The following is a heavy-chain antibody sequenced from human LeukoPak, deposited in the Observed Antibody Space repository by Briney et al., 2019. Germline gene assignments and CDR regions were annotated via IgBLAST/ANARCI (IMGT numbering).Heavy chain of an antibody. J-gene: IGHJ5*02. CDR1: GGSISSYY. CDR2: IYYSGST. V-gene: IGHV4-59*01. Sequence: SETLSLTCTVSGGSISSYYWSWIRQPAGKGLEWIGYIYYSGSTNYNPSLKSRLTISVDTSKNQFSLKLNSVTATDTAVYYCARGANWFDPWGQGTLVTVSS. CDR3: ARGANWFDP.